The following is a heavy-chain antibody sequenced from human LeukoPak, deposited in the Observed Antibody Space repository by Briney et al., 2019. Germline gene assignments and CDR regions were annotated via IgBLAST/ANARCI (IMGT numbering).Heavy chain of an antibody. J-gene: IGHJ4*02. V-gene: IGHV3-23*01. Sequence: GLSLRLACAASGFTFSNNAMSWVRPAPGKGLEWASTINDSGDDTYYAGSVKGRVTISRDHSKNTLYLQMNNLRVEDTAIYYCAKIMSAYWGQGTLVTVSS. CDR3: AKIMSAY. CDR1: GFTFSNNA. D-gene: IGHD2-8*01. CDR2: INDSGDDT.